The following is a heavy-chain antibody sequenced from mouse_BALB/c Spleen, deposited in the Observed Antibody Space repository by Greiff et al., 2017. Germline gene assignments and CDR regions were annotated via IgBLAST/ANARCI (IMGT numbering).Heavy chain of an antibody. D-gene: IGHD2-2*01. CDR3: AREDGYDWYFDV. CDR1: GFNIKDTY. Sequence: EVQLQQSGAELVKPGASVKLSCTASGFNIKDTYMHWVKQRPEQGLEWIGRIDPANGNTKYDPKFQGKATITADTSSNTAYLQLSSLTSEDTAVYYCAREDGYDWYFDVWGAGTTVTVSS. J-gene: IGHJ1*01. CDR2: IDPANGNT. V-gene: IGHV14-3*02.